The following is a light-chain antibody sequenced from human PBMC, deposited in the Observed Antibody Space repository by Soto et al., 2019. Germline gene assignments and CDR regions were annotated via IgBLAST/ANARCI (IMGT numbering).Light chain of an antibody. J-gene: IGKJ5*01. CDR1: RTVIRNN. V-gene: IGKV3-20*01. Sequence: EIVLTQSPNTLSLSPRERATLSCRASRTVIRNNLAWHQQKPGQTPRLLFYGASNRATGIPDRFSGSGSGTDLALTISRLESDDFAVYYCQQHGTSPITFGQGPRLEIK. CDR3: QQHGTSPIT. CDR2: GAS.